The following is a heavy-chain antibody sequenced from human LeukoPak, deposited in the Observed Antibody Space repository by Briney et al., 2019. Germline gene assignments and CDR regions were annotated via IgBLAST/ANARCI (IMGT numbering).Heavy chain of an antibody. V-gene: IGHV3-30-3*01. CDR1: GFTFSSYA. CDR3: TTRSGFWSGSDY. J-gene: IGHJ4*02. Sequence: GGSLRLSCAASGFTFSSYAMHWVRQAPGKGLEWVAVISYDGSNKYYADSVKGRFTISRDNSKNTLYLQMNSLRTEDTAVYYCTTRSGFWSGSDYWGQGTLVTVSS. CDR2: ISYDGSNK. D-gene: IGHD3-3*01.